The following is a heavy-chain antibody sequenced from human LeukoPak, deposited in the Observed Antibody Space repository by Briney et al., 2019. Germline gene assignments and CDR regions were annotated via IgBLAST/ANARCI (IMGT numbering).Heavy chain of an antibody. CDR3: ARDDTGYSSGWSKDFDY. D-gene: IGHD6-19*01. CDR1: GYSISNAYY. CDR2: IYYSGSS. J-gene: IGHJ4*02. Sequence: SETLSLTCSVSGYSISNAYYWGWIRQPPGKGLEWIGSIYYSGSSFYNPSLKSRVTISIDTSKNHFSLKLSSVTAADTAVYYCARDDTGYSSGWSKDFDYWGQGTLVTVSS. V-gene: IGHV4-38-2*02.